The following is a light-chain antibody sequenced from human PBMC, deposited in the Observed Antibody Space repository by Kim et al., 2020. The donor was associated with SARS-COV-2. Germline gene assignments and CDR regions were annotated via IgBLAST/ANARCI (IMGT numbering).Light chain of an antibody. J-gene: IGKJ1*01. CDR3: QQSTA. V-gene: IGKV1-5*01. Sequence: DIQMTQSPSTLSASVGDRVTITCRASQSISSWLAWYQQKPGKAPKLLIYDASSLESGVPSRFSGSGSGTEFTLTISSLQPDDFATYYCQQSTAFVKGTRVDIK. CDR2: DAS. CDR1: QSISSW.